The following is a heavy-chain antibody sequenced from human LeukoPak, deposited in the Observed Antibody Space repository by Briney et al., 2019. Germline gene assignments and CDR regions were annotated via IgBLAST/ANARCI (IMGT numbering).Heavy chain of an antibody. Sequence: PGGSLRLSCAASGFTFSTYWMSWVRQAPGKGLEWVANIKEDGSEKYYVDSVKGRFTISRDNAKNPLYLQMNSLRVEDTAVYYCARAAYGENYWGQGTLVTVSS. D-gene: IGHD4-17*01. V-gene: IGHV3-7*01. J-gene: IGHJ4*02. CDR1: GFTFSTYW. CDR3: ARAAYGENY. CDR2: IKEDGSEK.